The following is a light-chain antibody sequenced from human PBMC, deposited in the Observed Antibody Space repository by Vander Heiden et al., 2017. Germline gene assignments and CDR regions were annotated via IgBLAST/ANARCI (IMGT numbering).Light chain of an antibody. J-gene: IGKJ5*01. V-gene: IGKV3-20*01. CDR1: QSVSSSY. CDR3: QQYGSSPPVT. Sequence: EIVLTQSPGTLSLSPGESATLSCRASQSVSSSYLAWYQQKPGQAPRLLIYGASSGATGIPDRFSGSGSGTDFTLTISRLEPEDVAVYYCQQYGSSPPVTFGQGTRLEIK. CDR2: GAS.